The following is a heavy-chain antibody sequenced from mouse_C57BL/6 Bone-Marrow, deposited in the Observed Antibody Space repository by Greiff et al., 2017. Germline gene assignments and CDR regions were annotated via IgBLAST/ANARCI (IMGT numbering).Heavy chain of an antibody. D-gene: IGHD2-4*01. J-gene: IGHJ2*01. CDR1: GYTFTSYG. CDR2: IYPRSGNT. CDR3: APYDYDGAGFDY. V-gene: IGHV1-81*01. Sequence: QVQLKESGAELARPGASVKLSCKASGYTFTSYGISWVKQRTGQGLEWIGEIYPRSGNTYYNEKFKGKATLTADKSSSTAYMELRSLTSEDSAVYFCAPYDYDGAGFDYWGQGTTLTVSS.